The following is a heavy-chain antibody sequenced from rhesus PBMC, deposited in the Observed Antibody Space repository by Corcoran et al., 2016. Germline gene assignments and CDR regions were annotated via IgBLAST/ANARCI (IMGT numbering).Heavy chain of an antibody. Sequence: QVQLQESGPGVVKPSETLSLTCAVSGGSISGYYLWSWIRQPPGKGLEWIGYIYGGRGSTSYNPSLKSRVIISIDTSTNQFSLKLSSVTAADTAVYYCARETGVLTALFDYWGQGVLVTVSS. V-gene: IGHV4S7*01. CDR3: ARETGVLTALFDY. D-gene: IGHD2-15*01. CDR2: IYGGRGST. J-gene: IGHJ4*01. CDR1: GGSISGYYL.